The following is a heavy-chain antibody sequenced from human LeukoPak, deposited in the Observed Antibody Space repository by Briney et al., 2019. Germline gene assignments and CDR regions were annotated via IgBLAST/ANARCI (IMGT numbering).Heavy chain of an antibody. CDR1: GYTFTGYY. J-gene: IGHJ5*02. V-gene: IGHV1-2*06. Sequence: ASVKVSCKASGYTFTGYYMHWVRQAPGQGLEWMGRINPNSGGTNYAQKFQGRVTMTTDTSTSTAYMELRSLRSDDTAVYYCARDWFDPWGQGTLVTVSS. CDR2: INPNSGGT. CDR3: ARDWFDP.